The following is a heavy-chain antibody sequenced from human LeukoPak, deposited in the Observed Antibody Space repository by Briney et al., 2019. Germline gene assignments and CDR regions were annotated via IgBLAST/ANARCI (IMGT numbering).Heavy chain of an antibody. J-gene: IGHJ4*02. CDR1: GYTFTSYG. D-gene: IGHD6-13*01. Sequence: GASVKVSCKASGYTFTSYGISWVRRAPGQGLEWMGWISAYNGNTNYAQKLQGRVTMTTDTSTSTAYMELRSLRSDDTAVYYCARVSSSWYKVGYFDYWGQGTLVTVSS. CDR2: ISAYNGNT. CDR3: ARVSSSWYKVGYFDY. V-gene: IGHV1-18*01.